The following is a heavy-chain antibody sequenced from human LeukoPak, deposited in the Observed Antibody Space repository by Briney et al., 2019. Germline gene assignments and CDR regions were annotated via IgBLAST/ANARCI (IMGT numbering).Heavy chain of an antibody. Sequence: SETLSLTCAVYGGSFSGYYWSWIRQPPGKGLEWIGEINHSGSTNYNPALKSRVTISVDTSKNKFYLKLSSVTAADTAVYYCARLRFGGVIVDWGQGTLVTVPS. CDR3: ARLRFGGVIVD. J-gene: IGHJ4*02. V-gene: IGHV4-34*01. CDR1: GGSFSGYY. D-gene: IGHD3-16*02. CDR2: INHSGST.